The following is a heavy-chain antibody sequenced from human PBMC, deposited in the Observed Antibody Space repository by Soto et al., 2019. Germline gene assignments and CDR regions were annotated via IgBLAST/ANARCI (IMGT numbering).Heavy chain of an antibody. Sequence: GGSLRLSCAASGFTFSSYAMSWVRQAPGKGLEWVSAISGSGGSTYYADFVKGRFTISRDNSKNTLYLQMNSLRAEDTAVYYCAKALDSNPYYYYGMDVWGQGTTVTVSS. V-gene: IGHV3-23*01. CDR2: ISGSGGST. CDR1: GFTFSSYA. D-gene: IGHD6-13*01. J-gene: IGHJ6*02. CDR3: AKALDSNPYYYYGMDV.